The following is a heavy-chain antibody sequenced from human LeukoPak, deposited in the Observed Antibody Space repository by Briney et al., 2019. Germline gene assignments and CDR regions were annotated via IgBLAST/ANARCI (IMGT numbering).Heavy chain of an antibody. D-gene: IGHD4-23*01. CDR3: AKDDDYGGNSAFDY. CDR1: GFTLSSYE. CDR2: IDYSGGDT. V-gene: IGHV3-23*01. J-gene: IGHJ4*02. Sequence: PGGSLRLSCTASGFTLSSYEMSWIRQAPGKGLEWVSSIDYSGGDTHYADSVKGRFTISRDNSKNSLYLQMNSLRTEDTALYYCAKDDDYGGNSAFDYWGQGTLVTVSS.